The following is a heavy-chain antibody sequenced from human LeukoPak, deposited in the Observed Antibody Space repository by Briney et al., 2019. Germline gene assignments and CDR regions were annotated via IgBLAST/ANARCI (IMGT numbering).Heavy chain of an antibody. CDR3: ARDRLITYYYDSSGYYPGY. Sequence: GGSLRLSCAASGFTFSSYAMHWVRQASGKGLEWVAVISYDGSNKYYADSVKGRFTISRDNSKNTLYLQMNSLRAEDTAVYYCARDRLITYYYDSSGYYPGYWGQGTLVTVSS. V-gene: IGHV3-30*04. CDR1: GFTFSSYA. J-gene: IGHJ4*02. D-gene: IGHD3-22*01. CDR2: ISYDGSNK.